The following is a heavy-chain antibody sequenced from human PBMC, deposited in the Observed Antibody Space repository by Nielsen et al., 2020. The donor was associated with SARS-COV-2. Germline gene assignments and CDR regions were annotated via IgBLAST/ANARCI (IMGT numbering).Heavy chain of an antibody. J-gene: IGHJ6*02. CDR2: INPNSGGT. D-gene: IGHD6-19*01. CDR3: AREGAGTDYYYGMDV. CDR1: GYTFTGYY. V-gene: IGHV1-2*04. Sequence: ASVKVSCKASGYTFTGYYMHWVRQAPGQGLEWMGWINPNSGGTNYAQKFQGWVTMTRDTSISTAYMELSRLRSDDTAVYYCAREGAGTDYYYGMDVWGQGTTVTVSS.